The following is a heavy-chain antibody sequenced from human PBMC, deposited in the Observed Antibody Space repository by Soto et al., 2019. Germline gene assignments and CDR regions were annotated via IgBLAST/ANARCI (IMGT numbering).Heavy chain of an antibody. D-gene: IGHD6-19*01. CDR1: GGSISSGGYY. CDR3: ARAPSSGRVWFEP. CDR2: IYYSGST. Sequence: LSLTCTVSGGSISSGGYYWSWIRQHPGKGLEWIGYIYYSGSTYYNPSLKSRVTISVDTSKNQFSLKLSSVTAADTAVYYCARAPSSGRVWFEPLGQGTLVNVSS. V-gene: IGHV4-31*03. J-gene: IGHJ5*02.